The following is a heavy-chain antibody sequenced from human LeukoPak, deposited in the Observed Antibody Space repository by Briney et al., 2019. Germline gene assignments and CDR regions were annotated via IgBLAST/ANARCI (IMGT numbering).Heavy chain of an antibody. D-gene: IGHD3-22*01. V-gene: IGHV4-34*01. Sequence: SETLSLTCAVYGGSFSAYYWSWIRQSPGKGLEWIGEINHSGSANYNPSLKSRVTISDDTSKNQFSLRLRSVTAADTALYYCATYYDSSGCYYFDYWGQGSLVTVSS. CDR2: INHSGSA. CDR1: GGSFSAYY. CDR3: ATYYDSSGCYYFDY. J-gene: IGHJ4*02.